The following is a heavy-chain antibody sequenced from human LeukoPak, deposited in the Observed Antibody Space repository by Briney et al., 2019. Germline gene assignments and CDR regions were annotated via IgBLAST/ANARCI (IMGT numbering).Heavy chain of an antibody. J-gene: IGHJ6*03. CDR3: ARRWNYGRNYYIDV. CDR1: GFTFSLYA. D-gene: IGHD1-7*01. V-gene: IGHV4-34*01. Sequence: NTGGSLRLSCAASGFTFSLYAMSWVRQPPGKGLEWIGEINDSGRTNYNPSLMSRVTVSVDTSKNQFSLRLTSVTATDTAVYYCARRWNYGRNYYIDVWGNGATVSVSS. CDR2: INDSGRT.